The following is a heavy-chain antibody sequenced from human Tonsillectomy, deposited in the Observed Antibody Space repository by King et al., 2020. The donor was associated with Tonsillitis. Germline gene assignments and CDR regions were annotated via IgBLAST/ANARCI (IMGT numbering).Heavy chain of an antibody. V-gene: IGHV4-59*01. CDR2: IHYSGST. J-gene: IGHJ4*02. CDR3: ARCGSNWPYFDN. CDR1: SGSIRSYY. Sequence: VQLQESGPGLVKPSETLSLTCTVSSGSIRSYYWSWVRQPPGKGLEWIGFIHYSGSTNYNPSLKSRVTISVDTSKNQFSLKLSPVSAADTAVYYCARCGSNWPYFDNWGQGTLVTVSS. D-gene: IGHD2-15*01.